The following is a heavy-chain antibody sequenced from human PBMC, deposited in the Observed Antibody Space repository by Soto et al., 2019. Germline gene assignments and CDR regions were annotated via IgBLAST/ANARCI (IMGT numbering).Heavy chain of an antibody. Sequence: GPSVKVSCKASGYTFTGYYMHWVRQAPGQGLEWMGWINPNSGGTNYAQKFQGRVTMTRDTSISTAYMELSRLRSDDTAVYYCARGGKGYYDFWSGYMPTDYYGMDVWGQGTTVTVSS. CDR3: ARGGKGYYDFWSGYMPTDYYGMDV. CDR2: INPNSGGT. CDR1: GYTFTGYY. D-gene: IGHD3-3*01. J-gene: IGHJ6*02. V-gene: IGHV1-2*02.